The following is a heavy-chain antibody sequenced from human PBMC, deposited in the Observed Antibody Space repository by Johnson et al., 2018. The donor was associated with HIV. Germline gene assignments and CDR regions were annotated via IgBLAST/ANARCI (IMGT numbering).Heavy chain of an antibody. CDR2: IKQDGSET. CDR1: GFPFHTYW. Sequence: VQLVESGGGLVQPGGSLRLSCAASGFPFHTYWMSWVRQGPGKGLEWVASIKQDGSETSYVDSVKGRFILSRDNAKNSLFLQMNSLRAGDTALYYCAKEYYYDSSGFPDAFDIWGQGTMVTVSS. D-gene: IGHD3-22*01. CDR3: AKEYYYDSSGFPDAFDI. J-gene: IGHJ3*02. V-gene: IGHV3-7*01.